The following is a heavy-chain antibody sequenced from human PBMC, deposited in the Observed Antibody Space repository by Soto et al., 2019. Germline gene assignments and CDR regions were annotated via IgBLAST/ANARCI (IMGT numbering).Heavy chain of an antibody. D-gene: IGHD2-2*01. J-gene: IGHJ6*01. CDR3: SRGWCSSSKCYTSGMDG. CDR2: IYSDGTT. V-gene: IGHV4-4*07. CDR1: GGFIRGYY. Sequence: SATLSLTCTVSGGFIRGYYWSWVRQPAGQGLEWVGRIYSDGTTNYSPSLKSRVTMSLDTSKDQFSLPLNSVTAADTAVYYCSRGWCSSSKCYTSGMDGCGHGTTVTVSS.